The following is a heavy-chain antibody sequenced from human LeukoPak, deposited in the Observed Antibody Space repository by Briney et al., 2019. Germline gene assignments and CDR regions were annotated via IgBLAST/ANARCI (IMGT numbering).Heavy chain of an antibody. J-gene: IGHJ5*02. CDR3: ARDRTAAGPFDP. CDR1: GGTFSSYA. D-gene: IGHD6-13*01. V-gene: IGHV1-18*01. Sequence: ASVKVSCKASGGTFSSYAISWVRQAPGQGLEWMGWISAYNGNTNYAQKLQGRVTMTTDTSTSTAYMELRSLRSDDTAVYYCARDRTAAGPFDPCGQGTLVTVSS. CDR2: ISAYNGNT.